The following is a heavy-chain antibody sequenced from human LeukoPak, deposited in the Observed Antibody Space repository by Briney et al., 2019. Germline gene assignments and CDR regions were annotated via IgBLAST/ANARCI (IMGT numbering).Heavy chain of an antibody. J-gene: IGHJ4*02. V-gene: IGHV3-7*03. Sequence: GGSLRLSCAASGFTFSNYWMSWVRQAPGKGREWVANIKQDGSEKYYADSLKGRFTISRDNAKNSLYLQMNSLRAEDTAVYYCASGQGLGYWGQGTLVTVSS. CDR2: IKQDGSEK. D-gene: IGHD6-19*01. CDR1: GFTFSNYW. CDR3: ASGQGLGY.